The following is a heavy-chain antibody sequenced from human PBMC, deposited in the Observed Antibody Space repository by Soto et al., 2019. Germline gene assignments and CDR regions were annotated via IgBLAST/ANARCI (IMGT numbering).Heavy chain of an antibody. CDR1: GGSGGSFSGYY. V-gene: IGHV4-34*01. J-gene: IGHJ6*02. Sequence: QVQLQQWGAGLLKPSETLSLTCAVYGGSGGSFSGYYWSWIRQPPGKGLEWIGEINHSGSTNYNPSPKSRVTISVDTSKNQFSLKLSSVTAADTAVYYCARHNYASSGYSHYDYGMDVWGHGTPVTVSS. CDR2: INHSGST. CDR3: ARHNYASSGYSHYDYGMDV. D-gene: IGHD3-22*01.